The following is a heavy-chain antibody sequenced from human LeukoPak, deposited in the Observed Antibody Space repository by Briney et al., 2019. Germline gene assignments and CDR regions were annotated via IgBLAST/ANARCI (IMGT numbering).Heavy chain of an antibody. V-gene: IGHV4-59*01. Sequence: SETLSLTCTVSGGSISSYYWSWVRQPPGKGLEWIGYIYYSGSTNYNPSLKSRVTISVDTSKNQFSLKLSSVTAADTAVYYCARGGWELVYFDYWGQGTLVTVSS. CDR2: IYYSGST. J-gene: IGHJ4*02. CDR1: GGSISSYY. D-gene: IGHD4-23*01. CDR3: ARGGWELVYFDY.